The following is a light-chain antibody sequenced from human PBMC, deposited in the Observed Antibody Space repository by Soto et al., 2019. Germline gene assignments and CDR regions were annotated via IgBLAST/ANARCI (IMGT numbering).Light chain of an antibody. J-gene: IGLJ3*02. CDR1: SSNIGAGYD. CDR3: QSYDRSLSGWV. Sequence: QSVLTQPPSVSGAPGQRVTISCTGSSSNIGAGYDVHWYHQLPGTAPQLLIHGNSNRPSGVPDRFSGSKSGTSASLAITGLQDEDEADYYCQSYDRSLSGWVFGGGTTVTVL. CDR2: GNS. V-gene: IGLV1-40*01.